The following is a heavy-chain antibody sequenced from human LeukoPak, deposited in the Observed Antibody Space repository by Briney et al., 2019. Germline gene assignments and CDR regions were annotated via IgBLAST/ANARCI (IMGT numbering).Heavy chain of an antibody. CDR3: AKGPTYSSSSLFDY. J-gene: IGHJ4*02. CDR2: ISWNGGTI. CDR1: GFTFHDYA. D-gene: IGHD6-6*01. V-gene: IGHV3-9*03. Sequence: GRSLRLSCAASGFTFHDYAMHWVRQAPGEGLLWVSGISWNGGTIDYADSVKGRFTISRDNAKNSLYLQMNSLRPEDMALYYCAKGPTYSSSSLFDYWGQGILVAVSS.